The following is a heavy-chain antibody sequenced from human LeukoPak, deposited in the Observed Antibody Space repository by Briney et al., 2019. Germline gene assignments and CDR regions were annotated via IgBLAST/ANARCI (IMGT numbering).Heavy chain of an antibody. CDR1: GGSISSYY. J-gene: IGHJ6*03. CDR2: IYYSGST. CDR3: ARELRFLEQYMDV. D-gene: IGHD3-3*01. V-gene: IGHV4-59*01. Sequence: SETLSLTCTVSGGSISSYYCSWIRQPPGRGLEWIGYIYYSGSTNYNPSLKSRVTISVDTSKNQFSLKLSSVTAADTAVYYCARELRFLEQYMDVWGKGTTVTVSS.